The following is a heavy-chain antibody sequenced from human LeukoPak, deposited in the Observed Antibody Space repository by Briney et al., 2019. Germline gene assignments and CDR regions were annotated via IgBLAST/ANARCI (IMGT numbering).Heavy chain of an antibody. CDR3: AREAGASYSSVRQRGMDV. D-gene: IGHD6-19*01. Sequence: SETLSLTCTVSGGSISSSSYYWGWIRQPPGKGLEWIGSIYYSGSTYYNPSLKSRVTISVDTSENQFSLKLSSVTAADTAVYYCAREAGASYSSVRQRGMDVWGQGTTVTVSS. CDR1: GGSISSSSYY. CDR2: IYYSGST. J-gene: IGHJ6*02. V-gene: IGHV4-39*07.